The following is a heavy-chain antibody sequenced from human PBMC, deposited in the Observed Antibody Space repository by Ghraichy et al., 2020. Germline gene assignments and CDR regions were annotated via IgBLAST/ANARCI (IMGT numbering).Heavy chain of an antibody. J-gene: IGHJ5*02. CDR1: GFSLSTTGVG. CDR3: ARSFGRVARLLNWFDP. CDR2: TYWDDDK. V-gene: IGHV2-5*02. D-gene: IGHD6-6*01. Sequence: SGPTLVKPTQTLTLICTYSGFSLSTTGVGVGWIRQSPGKALEWLAFTYWDDDKNYSPSLKNRLIITKDTSKNQVVLTMTNMDPVDTATYYCARSFGRVARLLNWFDPWGQGTLVTVSS.